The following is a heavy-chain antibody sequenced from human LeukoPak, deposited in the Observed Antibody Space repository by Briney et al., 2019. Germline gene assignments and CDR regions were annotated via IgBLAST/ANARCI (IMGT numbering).Heavy chain of an antibody. Sequence: GSSVKVSCKASGGTFSSYAISWVRQAPGQGLEWMGGIIPIFGTANYAQKFQGRVTIATDESTSTAYMELNSLRSEDTAVYYCAREIGAEGFGFDYWGQGTLVTVSS. CDR3: AREIGAEGFGFDY. V-gene: IGHV1-69*05. J-gene: IGHJ4*02. CDR1: GGTFSSYA. D-gene: IGHD3-10*01. CDR2: IIPIFGTA.